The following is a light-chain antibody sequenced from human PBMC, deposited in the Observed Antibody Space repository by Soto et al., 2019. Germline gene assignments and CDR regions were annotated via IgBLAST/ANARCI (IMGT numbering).Light chain of an antibody. V-gene: IGKV3-15*01. CDR2: GVS. CDR1: QNVGNN. CDR3: QHYNHWPLT. J-gene: IGKJ5*01. Sequence: ETVMTQSPATLSVSPGERATLSCRTSQNVGNNFAWYQQKPGQAPRLLMYGVSTRATGIPARFSGGGSGTEFTLTISSLQSEDSAVYYCQHYNHWPLTFGQGTRLETK.